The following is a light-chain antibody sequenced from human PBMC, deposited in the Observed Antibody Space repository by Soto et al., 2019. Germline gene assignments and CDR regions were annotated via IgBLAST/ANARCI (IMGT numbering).Light chain of an antibody. CDR1: QSVSNNY. CDR2: GAS. V-gene: IGKV3-20*01. J-gene: IGKJ1*01. Sequence: EIVLTQSPGTLSLSPGGRATLSCRASQSVSNNYLAWYQQKPGQAPRLLIYGASSRATGIPDRFSGSGSGTDFTLTISRLEPEDFAVYYCHHYGNSPQTFGQGTKVDI. CDR3: HHYGNSPQT.